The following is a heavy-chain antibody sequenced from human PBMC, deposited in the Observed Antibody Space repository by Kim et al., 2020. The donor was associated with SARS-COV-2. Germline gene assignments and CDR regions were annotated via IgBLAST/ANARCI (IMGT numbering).Heavy chain of an antibody. Sequence: GRSLRLSCAASGFTFSSYSMNWVRQAPGKGLEWVSYISSSSSTIYYADSVKGRFTISRDNAKNSLYLQMNSLRDEDTAVYYCARDLPIAVAGTGAFAYWGQGTLVTVSS. D-gene: IGHD6-19*01. CDR2: ISSSSSTI. V-gene: IGHV3-48*02. J-gene: IGHJ4*02. CDR1: GFTFSSYS. CDR3: ARDLPIAVAGTGAFAY.